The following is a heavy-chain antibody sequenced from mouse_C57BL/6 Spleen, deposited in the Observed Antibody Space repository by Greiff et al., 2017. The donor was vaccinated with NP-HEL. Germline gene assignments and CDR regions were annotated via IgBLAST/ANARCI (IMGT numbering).Heavy chain of an antibody. J-gene: IGHJ3*01. CDR1: GFTFSSYA. D-gene: IGHD1-1*01. V-gene: IGHV5-4*03. Sequence: EVKLMESGGGLVKPGGSLKLSCAASGFTFSSYAMSWVRQTPEKRLEWVATISDGGSYTYYPDNVKGRFTISRDNATNNLYLQMSHLKSEDTAMYYCASTHYYGSSQFAYWGQGTLVTVSA. CDR3: ASTHYYGSSQFAY. CDR2: ISDGGSYT.